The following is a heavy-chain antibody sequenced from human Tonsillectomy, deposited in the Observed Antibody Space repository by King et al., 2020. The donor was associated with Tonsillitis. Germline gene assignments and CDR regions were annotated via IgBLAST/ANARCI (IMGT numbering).Heavy chain of an antibody. V-gene: IGHV1-2*02. CDR1: GYTFTDYY. CDR3: ARDLPEAVAVYFFAY. D-gene: IGHD6-19*01. J-gene: IGHJ4*02. CDR2: INPNSGGT. Sequence: HVQLVESGAEVKKPGASVKVSCTASGYTFTDYYVHWVRQAPGQGLEWMGWINPNSGGTNSAQKFQGRVTMTTDTSISTAYMELSSLTSDDTAVYFCARDLPEAVAVYFFAYWGQGTLVTVSS.